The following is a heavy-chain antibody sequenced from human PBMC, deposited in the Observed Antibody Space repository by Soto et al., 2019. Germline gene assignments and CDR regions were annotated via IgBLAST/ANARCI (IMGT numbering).Heavy chain of an antibody. Sequence: GGSLRLSCTASGFTFGDYAMSWVRQAPGKGLEWVGFIRSKAYGGTTEYAASVKGRFTISRDDSKSIAYLQMNSLKTEDTAVYYCTRFWSTGYYGMDVWGQGTTVTVS. CDR1: GFTFGDYA. CDR3: TRFWSTGYYGMDV. V-gene: IGHV3-49*04. J-gene: IGHJ6*02. D-gene: IGHD2-8*02. CDR2: IRSKAYGGTT.